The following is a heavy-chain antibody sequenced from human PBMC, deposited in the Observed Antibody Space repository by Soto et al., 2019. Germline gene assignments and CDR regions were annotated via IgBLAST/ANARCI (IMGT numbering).Heavy chain of an antibody. CDR2: LDPKDGGT. V-gene: IGHV1-2*02. CDR3: ATTRGRVYDFWSGYRRAAFDI. D-gene: IGHD3-3*01. J-gene: IGHJ3*02. Sequence: ASVKVSCKASGYTFTGYYMHWVRQAPGQGLAKMGCLDPKDGGTNYAQKFQGRVTMTSDTSIDTAYMELSSLRSEDTAVYYCATTRGRVYDFWSGYRRAAFDIWGQGTMVTVSS. CDR1: GYTFTGYY.